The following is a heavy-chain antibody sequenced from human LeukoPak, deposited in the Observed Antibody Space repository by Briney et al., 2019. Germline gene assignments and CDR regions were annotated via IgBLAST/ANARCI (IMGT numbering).Heavy chain of an antibody. V-gene: IGHV3-21*01. D-gene: IGHD3-9*01. Sequence: GGSLRLSCVASGFTFSGYSMNWVRQAPGKGLEWVSLITTTSSYIYYADSVNGRFTISRDNAKNSLYLQMNSLRAEDTAVYYCARVLTGYSYYYYYYMDVWGKGTTVTVSS. CDR3: ARVLTGYSYYYYYYMDV. CDR2: ITTTSSYI. J-gene: IGHJ6*03. CDR1: GFTFSGYS.